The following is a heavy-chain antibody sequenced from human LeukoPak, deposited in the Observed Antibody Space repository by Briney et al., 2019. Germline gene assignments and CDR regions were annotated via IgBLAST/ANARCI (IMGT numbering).Heavy chain of an antibody. CDR1: AGSISRYY. CDR2: IYYSGST. V-gene: IGHV4-59*08. J-gene: IGHJ4*02. CDR3: ARHDSSGYKY. Sequence: PSETLSLTCTVSAGSISRYYWGWIRQPPGKGLEWIGYIYYSGSTNYNPSLKSRVTISVDTSKNQFSLKVTSVTAADTAIYYCARHDSSGYKYWGQGTLVTVSS. D-gene: IGHD3-22*01.